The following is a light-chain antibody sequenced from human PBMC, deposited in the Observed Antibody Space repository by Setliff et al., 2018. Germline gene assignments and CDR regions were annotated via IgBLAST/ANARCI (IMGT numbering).Light chain of an antibody. CDR1: SSDVGGYNY. V-gene: IGLV2-8*01. J-gene: IGLJ1*01. Sequence: SVLAQPPSASWSPGQSVTISCTGTSSDVGGYNYVSWYQQHPGKAPKLMIYEVSKRPSGVPDRFSGSKSGNTASLTVSGLQAEDEADYYCSSYAGSTGKVFGTGTKVTVL. CDR3: SSYAGSTGKV. CDR2: EVS.